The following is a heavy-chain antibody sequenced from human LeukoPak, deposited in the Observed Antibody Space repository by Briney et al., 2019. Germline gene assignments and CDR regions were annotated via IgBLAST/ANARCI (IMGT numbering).Heavy chain of an antibody. CDR2: INHSGST. CDR1: GGTFRGYY. CDR3: ARLDISTSGYAFDY. D-gene: IGHD5-12*01. J-gene: IGHJ4*02. V-gene: IGHV4-34*01. Sequence: SETLSLTCAVYGGTFRGYYWSWIRQPPGKGLEWMGEINHSGSTNYNPSLTSRVTISVDTSKNQFSLKLSSVTAADTAVYYCARLDISTSGYAFDYWGQGTLVTVSS.